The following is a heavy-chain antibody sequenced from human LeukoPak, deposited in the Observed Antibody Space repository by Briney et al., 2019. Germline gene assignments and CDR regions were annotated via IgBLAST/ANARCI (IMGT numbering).Heavy chain of an antibody. D-gene: IGHD4-17*01. V-gene: IGHV3-48*04. CDR3: AIRYGDYVDLTDY. Sequence: PGGSLRLSCAASGFTFSSYSMNWVRQAPGKGLEWVSYISSSSSTIYYADSVKGRFTISRDNAKNSLYLQMNSLRAEDTAVYYCAIRYGDYVDLTDYWGQGTLVTVSS. CDR2: ISSSSSTI. J-gene: IGHJ4*02. CDR1: GFTFSSYS.